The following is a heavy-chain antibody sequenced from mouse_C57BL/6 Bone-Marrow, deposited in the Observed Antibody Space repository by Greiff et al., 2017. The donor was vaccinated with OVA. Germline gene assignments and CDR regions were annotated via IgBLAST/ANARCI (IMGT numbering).Heavy chain of an antibody. Sequence: EVKLMESGPVLVKPGASVKMSCKASGYTFTDYYMNWVKQSHGKSLEWIGVINPYNGGTSYNQKFKGKATLTVDKSSSTAYMELNSLTSEDSAVYYCARTYDYNRYFDVWGTGTTVTVSS. CDR2: INPYNGGT. V-gene: IGHV1-19*01. CDR1: GYTFTDYY. D-gene: IGHD2-4*01. J-gene: IGHJ1*03. CDR3: ARTYDYNRYFDV.